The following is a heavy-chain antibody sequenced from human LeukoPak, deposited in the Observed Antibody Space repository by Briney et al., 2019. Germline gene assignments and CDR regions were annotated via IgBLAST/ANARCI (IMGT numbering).Heavy chain of an antibody. CDR2: ISRSGSTK. J-gene: IGHJ6*03. CDR1: GFTFSDYN. CDR3: ARVLRYCSGGNCYSGGLGYMDV. V-gene: IGHV3-11*01. Sequence: PGGSLRLSCAASGFTFSDYNMRWIRQAPGKGLEWVASISRSGSTKYYADSVTGRFTISRDKAKNSLFLQMNSLRAEETAVYYCARVLRYCSGGNCYSGGLGYMDVWGKGTTVTISS. D-gene: IGHD2-15*01.